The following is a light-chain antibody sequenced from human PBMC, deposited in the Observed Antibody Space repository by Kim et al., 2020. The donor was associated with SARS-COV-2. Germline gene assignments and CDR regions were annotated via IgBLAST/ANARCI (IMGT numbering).Light chain of an antibody. Sequence: AIRMTQSPSSFSASTGDRVTITCRASQGISSYLAWYQQKPGKAPKLLIYAASTLQSGVPSRFSGSGSGTDFTLTISCLQSEDFATYYCPQYYRYPLTFGGGAKVDIK. CDR3: PQYYRYPLT. CDR2: AAS. CDR1: QGISSY. V-gene: IGKV1-8*01. J-gene: IGKJ4*01.